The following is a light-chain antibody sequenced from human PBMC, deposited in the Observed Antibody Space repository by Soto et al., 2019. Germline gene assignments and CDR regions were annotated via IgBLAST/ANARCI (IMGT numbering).Light chain of an antibody. J-gene: IGKJ1*01. CDR2: DAS. CDR3: QQYSSYPWT. Sequence: DIQVTQSPSSLSASVGDRVTITCRTNQSISFWLAWYQQKPGKAPDLLIYDASSLEGGVPSRFSGSGYGTEFTLTISSLLPDDFATYYCQQYSSYPWTFGQGTKVDIK. V-gene: IGKV1-5*01. CDR1: QSISFW.